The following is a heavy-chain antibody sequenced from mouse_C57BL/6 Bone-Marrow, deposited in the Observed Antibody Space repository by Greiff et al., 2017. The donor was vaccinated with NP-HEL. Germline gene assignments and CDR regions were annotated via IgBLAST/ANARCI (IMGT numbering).Heavy chain of an antibody. CDR1: GSTFTSYW. Sequence: QVQLQQPGAELVKPGASVKLSCKASGSTFTSYWMQWVKQRPGQGLEWIGEIDPSDSYTNYNQKFKGKATLTVDTSSSTAYMQLSSLTSEDSAVYYCARVSNYFDYWGQGTTLTVSS. D-gene: IGHD6-2*01. CDR2: IDPSDSYT. CDR3: ARVSNYFDY. V-gene: IGHV1-50*01. J-gene: IGHJ2*01.